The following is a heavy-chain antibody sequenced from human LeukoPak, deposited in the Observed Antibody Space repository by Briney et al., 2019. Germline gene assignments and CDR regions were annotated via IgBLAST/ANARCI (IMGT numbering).Heavy chain of an antibody. CDR2: IIPIFGTA. V-gene: IGHV1-69*06. D-gene: IGHD6-19*01. Sequence: ASVKVSCKASGGTFSSYAINWVRQAPGQGLEWMGGIIPIFGTASYPQKFQGRVTITADKSTSTAYMELSSLRYEDTAVYYCASRSYSSGWYEGNWGQGTLVTVSS. CDR1: GGTFSSYA. CDR3: ASRSYSSGWYEGN. J-gene: IGHJ4*02.